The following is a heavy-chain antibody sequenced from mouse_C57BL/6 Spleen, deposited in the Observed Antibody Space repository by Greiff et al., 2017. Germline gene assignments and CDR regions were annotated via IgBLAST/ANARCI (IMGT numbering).Heavy chain of an antibody. Sequence: QVHVKQSGAELARPGASVKLSCKASGYTFTSYGISWVKQRTGQGLEWIGEIYPRSGNTYYNEKFKGKATLTADKSSSTAYMELRSLTSEDSAVYFCARGGSTMVTTYWGQGTTLTVSS. V-gene: IGHV1-81*01. D-gene: IGHD2-2*01. CDR1: GYTFTSYG. CDR3: ARGGSTMVTTY. J-gene: IGHJ2*01. CDR2: IYPRSGNT.